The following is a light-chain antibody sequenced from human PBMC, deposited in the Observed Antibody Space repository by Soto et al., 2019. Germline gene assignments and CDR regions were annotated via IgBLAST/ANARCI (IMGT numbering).Light chain of an antibody. J-gene: IGLJ2*01. CDR2: QDS. V-gene: IGLV3-1*01. CDR3: QAWDSSTYVV. Sequence: SYELPQQPSVSVSPGQTASITCSGDKLGDKYACWYQQKPGQSPVLVIYQDSKRPSGIPERFSGSNSGNTATLTISGTQAMDEADYYCQAWDSSTYVVFGGGTKLTVL. CDR1: KLGDKY.